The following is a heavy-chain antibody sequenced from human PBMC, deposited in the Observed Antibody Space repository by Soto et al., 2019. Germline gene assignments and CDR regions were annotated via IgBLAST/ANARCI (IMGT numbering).Heavy chain of an antibody. CDR3: AKDLEIGEQQLHYYYYGMDV. D-gene: IGHD6-13*01. CDR2: ISGSGGST. V-gene: IGHV3-23*01. Sequence: GGSLRLSCAASGFTFSSYAMSWVRQAPGKGLEWVSAISGSGGSTYYADSVKGRFTISRDNSKNTLYLQMNSLRAEDTAVYYCAKDLEIGEQQLHYYYYGMDVWGQGTTVTVSS. J-gene: IGHJ6*02. CDR1: GFTFSSYA.